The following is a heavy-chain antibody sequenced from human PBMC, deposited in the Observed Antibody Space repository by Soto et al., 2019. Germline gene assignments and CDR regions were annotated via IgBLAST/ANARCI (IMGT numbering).Heavy chain of an antibody. D-gene: IGHD6-6*01. Sequence: PSETLSLTCTVSGGSISSYYWSWIRQPPGKGLEWIGYIYYSGSTNYNPSLKSRVTISVDTSKNQFSLKLSSVTAADTAVYYCARGGIAARPSYTDWGQGTLVTV. V-gene: IGHV4-59*01. CDR1: GGSISSYY. CDR2: IYYSGST. CDR3: ARGGIAARPSYTD. J-gene: IGHJ4*02.